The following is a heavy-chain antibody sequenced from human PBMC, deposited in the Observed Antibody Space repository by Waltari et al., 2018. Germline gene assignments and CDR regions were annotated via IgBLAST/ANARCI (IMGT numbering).Heavy chain of an antibody. J-gene: IGHJ6*03. Sequence: QVQLQESGPGLVKPSQTLSLTCTVSGGSISSGSYYWSWIRQPTGKGLEWIGRIYTSGSTNYNPSLKSRVTISVDTSKNQFSLKLSSVTAADTAVYYCASSTRAHYDFWSGQPYMRYYYYMDVWGKGTTVTVSS. CDR1: GGSISSGSYY. CDR2: IYTSGST. CDR3: ASSTRAHYDFWSGQPYMRYYYYMDV. D-gene: IGHD3-3*01. V-gene: IGHV4-61*02.